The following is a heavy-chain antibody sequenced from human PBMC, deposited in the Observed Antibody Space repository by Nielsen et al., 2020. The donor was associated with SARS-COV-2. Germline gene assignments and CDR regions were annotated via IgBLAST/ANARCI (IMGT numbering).Heavy chain of an antibody. J-gene: IGHJ4*02. D-gene: IGHD3-10*01. CDR3: AKVEELYFYGSGSIDY. V-gene: IGHV3-30*18. CDR2: VSHHGTQT. CDR1: GFTFSSYW. Sequence: GGSLRLSCAASGFTFSSYWMHWVRQAPGKGLEWVAVVSHHGTQTFYSDSVKGRFSLSRDNSKNTVNLQMSSLRAEDTAVYYCAKVEELYFYGSGSIDYWGQGTLVTVSS.